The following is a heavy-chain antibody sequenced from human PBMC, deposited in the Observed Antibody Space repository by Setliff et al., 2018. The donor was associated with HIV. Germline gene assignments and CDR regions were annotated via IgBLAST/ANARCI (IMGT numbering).Heavy chain of an antibody. J-gene: IGHJ6*02. CDR1: GGSLSYYY. CDR2: VFDSGSV. Sequence: ASETLSLTCSIYGGSLSYYYWSWLRQSPGKGLEWIGKVFDSGSVNYNPSLKSRVTISVDTSKKEFSLKLASVIAADTAVYFCARGRDCDSSNCLLRYYYNYGLDVWGQGTTVTVSS. V-gene: IGHV4-34*01. CDR3: ARGRDCDSSNCLLRYYYNYGLDV. D-gene: IGHD2-2*01.